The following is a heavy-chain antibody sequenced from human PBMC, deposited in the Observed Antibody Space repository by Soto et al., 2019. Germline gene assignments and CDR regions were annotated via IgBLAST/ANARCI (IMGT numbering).Heavy chain of an antibody. J-gene: IGHJ6*04. Sequence: LTYTVAGGPIVSYYGSWIRKSPGKGLEWIGCVYYSDSTNYNPSLKSRVTISLDRSKNQFSLRLSSVTAADTAVYYCARTEASSWSFFYYGMDVWGKGTAVPVSS. D-gene: IGHD6-13*01. V-gene: IGHV4-59*01. CDR3: ARTEASSWSFFYYGMDV. CDR2: VYYSDST. CDR1: GGPIVSYY.